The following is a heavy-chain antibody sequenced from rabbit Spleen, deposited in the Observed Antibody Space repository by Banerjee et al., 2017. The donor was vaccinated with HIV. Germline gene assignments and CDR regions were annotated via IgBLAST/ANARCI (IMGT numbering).Heavy chain of an antibody. D-gene: IGHD1-1*01. CDR3: ARDTSSSFSSYGMDL. J-gene: IGHJ6*01. CDR2: IYTGSSGFT. CDR1: GFSFSRGYD. V-gene: IGHV1S45*01. Sequence: QEQLVESGGGLVKPEGSLTLTCKASGFSFSRGYDMCWVRQAPGRGLEWIGCIYTGSSGFTYFATWAKGRFTCSKTSSTTVTLQMTRLTAADTATYFCARDTSSSFSSYGMDLWGPGTLVTVS.